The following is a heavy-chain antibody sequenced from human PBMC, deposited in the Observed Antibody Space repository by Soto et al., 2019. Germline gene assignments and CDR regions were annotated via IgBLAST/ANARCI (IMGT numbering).Heavy chain of an antibody. J-gene: IGHJ6*02. CDR1: GFTFSSYS. CDR3: ARAVYGLGKQQLEQATQDYYYYGMDV. CDR2: ISSSSSTI. V-gene: IGHV3-48*01. D-gene: IGHD6-13*01. Sequence: PGGSLRLACAASGFTFSSYSMNWVRQAPGKGLEWVSYISSSSSTIYYADSVKGRFTISRDNAKNSLYLQMNSLRAEDTAVYYCARAVYGLGKQQLEQATQDYYYYGMDVWGQGTTVTVSS.